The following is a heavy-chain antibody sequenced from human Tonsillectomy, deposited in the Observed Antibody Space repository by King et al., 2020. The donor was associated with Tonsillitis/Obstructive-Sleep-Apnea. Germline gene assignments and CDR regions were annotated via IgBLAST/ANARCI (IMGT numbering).Heavy chain of an antibody. V-gene: IGHV3-7*01. CDR2: XXQXGSXK. Sequence: VQLVESGGGLVQPGGSLRLSCAASGFTFSSYWMSWVRQAPGKGLEWVAXXXQXGSXKYYVDSVKGRFTISREXAKNSLYLQMNSLRAEDTAVYYCAREEDIVATIGGDYWGQGTLVTVSS. J-gene: IGHJ4*02. CDR1: GFTFSSYW. CDR3: AREEDIVATIGGDY. D-gene: IGHD5-12*01.